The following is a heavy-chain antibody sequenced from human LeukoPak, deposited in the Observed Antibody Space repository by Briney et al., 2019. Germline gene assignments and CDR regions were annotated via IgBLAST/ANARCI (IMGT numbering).Heavy chain of an antibody. J-gene: IGHJ6*03. CDR2: IKQDGSEK. CDR1: GFTFSTYW. D-gene: IGHD3-10*01. Sequence: PGGFLRLSCAASGFTFSTYWMSWVRQTPGKGLEWVANIKQDGSEKYYVDSVKGRFTISRDNAKNSLYLQMNSLRAEDTAVYYCATYFGSETYYIPYNYHYMDVWGKGTTVTVSS. V-gene: IGHV3-7*01. CDR3: ATYFGSETYYIPYNYHYMDV.